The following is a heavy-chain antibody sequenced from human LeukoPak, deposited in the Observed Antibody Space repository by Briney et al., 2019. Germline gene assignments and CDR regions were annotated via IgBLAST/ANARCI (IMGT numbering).Heavy chain of an antibody. CDR3: ATETNGRHYDY. J-gene: IGHJ4*02. D-gene: IGHD1-14*01. V-gene: IGHV3-21*06. CDR1: GLTFSTSG. Sequence: GGSLRLSCTASGLTFSTSGFNWVRQAPGKGLEWVASIGPTGSDRYHADSIKGRSTISRDNANNFLYLQTNSLRAEDMAVYYCATETNGRHYDYWGQGTLLTVSS. CDR2: IGPTGSDR.